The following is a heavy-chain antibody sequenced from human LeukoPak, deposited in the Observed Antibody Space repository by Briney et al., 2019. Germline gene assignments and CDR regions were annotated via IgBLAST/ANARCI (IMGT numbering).Heavy chain of an antibody. J-gene: IGHJ4*02. CDR3: ARDRGVTMVRGIIDSFDY. Sequence: ASVKVSCKASGYSFTNYYMHWVRQAPGQGLEWMGIINPSSGGTSYAQKFQGRVTMTRDTSTSTVYMKLSSLRSEDTAVYYCARDRGVTMVRGIIDSFDYWGQGTLVTVSS. V-gene: IGHV1-46*01. CDR2: INPSSGGT. CDR1: GYSFTNYY. D-gene: IGHD3-10*01.